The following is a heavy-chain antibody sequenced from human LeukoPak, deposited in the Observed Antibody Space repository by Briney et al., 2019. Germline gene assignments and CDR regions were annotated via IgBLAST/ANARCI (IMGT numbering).Heavy chain of an antibody. J-gene: IGHJ4*02. CDR3: AQDSRRSDY. V-gene: IGHV3-23*01. Sequence: GGSLRLSCAASGFTFSSYAMSWVRQAPGKGLEWVSVISGSGRTTYYADSVKGRVTISRDNSKNTLYMQMNSLRVEDTAVYYCAQDSRRSDYWGQGTLVTVSS. CDR1: GFTFSSYA. CDR2: ISGSGRTT.